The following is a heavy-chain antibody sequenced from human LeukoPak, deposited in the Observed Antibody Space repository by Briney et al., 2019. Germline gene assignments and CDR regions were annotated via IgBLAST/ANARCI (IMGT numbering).Heavy chain of an antibody. CDR3: ASGVGAGGGDAFDI. Sequence: SETLSLTCTVSGGSISSYYWSWIREPAGKGLEWIGRIYTSGSTNYNPSLKSRVIMSVDTSKNQFSLKLSSVTAADTAVYYCASGVGAGGGDAFDIWGQGTMVTVSS. J-gene: IGHJ3*02. CDR2: IYTSGST. CDR1: GGSISSYY. V-gene: IGHV4-4*07. D-gene: IGHD1-26*01.